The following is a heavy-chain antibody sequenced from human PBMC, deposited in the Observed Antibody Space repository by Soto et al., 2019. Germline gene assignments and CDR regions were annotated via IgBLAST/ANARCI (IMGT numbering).Heavy chain of an antibody. CDR3: ARDVRPPGLAYFDL. Sequence: SETLSLTCSFSGGSMSRYYWTWIRQPPGKGLEWIGNVHHTGNTNYNASLKSRVTIPLDTSNSDFSLHLTSVTAADTAVYYCARDVRPPGLAYFDLWGPGTLVTVSS. CDR1: GGSMSRYY. V-gene: IGHV4-59*01. D-gene: IGHD2-8*02. J-gene: IGHJ2*01. CDR2: VHHTGNT.